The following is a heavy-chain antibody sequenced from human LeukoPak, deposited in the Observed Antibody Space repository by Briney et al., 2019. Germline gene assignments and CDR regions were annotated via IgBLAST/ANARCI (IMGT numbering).Heavy chain of an antibody. V-gene: IGHV3-33*06. CDR1: GFTFSSYG. Sequence: PGGSLRLSCAASGFTFSSYGMQGVRQAPGKGGEGVAVILYDGSNKYYADSVQGLFTISRDNSKNTLYLQMNSLRAEDTAVYYCAKEYYDSSGCLDYWGQGTLVTVSS. CDR2: ILYDGSNK. J-gene: IGHJ4*02. D-gene: IGHD3-22*01. CDR3: AKEYYDSSGCLDY.